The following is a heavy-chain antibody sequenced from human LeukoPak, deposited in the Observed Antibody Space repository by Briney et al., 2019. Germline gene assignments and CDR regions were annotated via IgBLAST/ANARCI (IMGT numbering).Heavy chain of an antibody. CDR3: AREGIYHTSGYTSFDY. CDR1: GDSITGYY. J-gene: IGHJ4*02. D-gene: IGHD3-22*01. CDR2: IYTSGST. Sequence: SETLSLTCTVSGDSITGYYWSWIRQPAGKGLEWIGRIYTSGSTNYNPSLKSRVTMSVDTSKNQFSLRLSSVTAADTAVYYCAREGIYHTSGYTSFDYWGQGTLVTVSS. V-gene: IGHV4-4*07.